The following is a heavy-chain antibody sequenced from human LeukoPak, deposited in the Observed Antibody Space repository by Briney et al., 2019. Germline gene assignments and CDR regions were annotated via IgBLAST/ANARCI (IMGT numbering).Heavy chain of an antibody. D-gene: IGHD2-15*01. CDR3: ARRDIVVVVSASDY. CDR1: GFAFSGYG. Sequence: PGGSLRLSCAASGFAFSGYGMHWVRQAPGKGLEWITYIGYDGSNKFYGDSVRGRFTVSRDNSKNTVYLQMNSLRVDDTAIYYCARRDIVVVVSASDYWGQGTLVTVSP. CDR2: IGYDGSNK. J-gene: IGHJ4*02. V-gene: IGHV3-30*12.